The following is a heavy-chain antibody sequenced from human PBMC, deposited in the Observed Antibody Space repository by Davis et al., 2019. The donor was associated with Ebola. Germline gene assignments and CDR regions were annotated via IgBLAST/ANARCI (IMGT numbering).Heavy chain of an antibody. Sequence: GESLKISCAASGFTFSNYAMSWVRQAPGKGLEWVSAVSASGGSTYYADSVKGRFTISRDNSKNTLSLQMNSLRAEDTAIYYCAREQGGYYFDYWGQGTLVTVSS. V-gene: IGHV3-23*01. CDR2: VSASGGST. CDR3: AREQGGYYFDY. CDR1: GFTFSNYA. D-gene: IGHD3-22*01. J-gene: IGHJ4*02.